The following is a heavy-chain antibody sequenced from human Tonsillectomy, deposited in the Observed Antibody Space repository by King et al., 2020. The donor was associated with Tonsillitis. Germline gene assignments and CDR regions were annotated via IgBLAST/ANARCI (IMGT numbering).Heavy chain of an antibody. J-gene: IGHJ4*02. CDR3: ARGGTTVNFDY. Sequence: VQLVESGAEVKKPGSSVKVSCKASGGSFSSYTFSWVRRAPGQGLEWVGGIVPVFATTHYAQNFEGRVTITAVESTGTVAMELSSLRSEDTAVYYCARGGTTVNFDYWGQGTLVTVSS. CDR1: GGSFSSYT. D-gene: IGHD4-11*01. CDR2: IVPVFATT. V-gene: IGHV1-69*01.